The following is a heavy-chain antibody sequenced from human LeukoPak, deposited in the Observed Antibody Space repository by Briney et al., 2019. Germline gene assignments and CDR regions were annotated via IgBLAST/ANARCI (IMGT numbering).Heavy chain of an antibody. CDR3: ARTVVVPAATFDP. CDR2: IYYSGST. CDR1: GGSISSSSYY. V-gene: IGHV4-61*01. D-gene: IGHD2-2*01. J-gene: IGHJ5*02. Sequence: SETLSLTCTVSGGSISSSSYYWSWIRQPPGKGLEWIGYIYYSGSTNYNPSLKSRVTISVDTSKNQFSLKLSSVTAADTAVYYCARTVVVPAATFDPWGQGTLVTVSS.